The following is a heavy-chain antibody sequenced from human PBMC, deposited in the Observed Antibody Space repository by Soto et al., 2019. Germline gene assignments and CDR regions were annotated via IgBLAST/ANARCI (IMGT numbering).Heavy chain of an antibody. Sequence: SETLSLTCAVSGGSISSSNWCSWVRQPPGKGLEWIGEIYHSGSTNYNPSLKSRVTISVDTSKNQFSLKLSSVTAADTAVYYCARDNHGAPLDYWGQGTLVTVSS. V-gene: IGHV4-4*02. CDR3: ARDNHGAPLDY. CDR2: IYHSGST. D-gene: IGHD1-26*01. CDR1: GGSISSSNW. J-gene: IGHJ4*02.